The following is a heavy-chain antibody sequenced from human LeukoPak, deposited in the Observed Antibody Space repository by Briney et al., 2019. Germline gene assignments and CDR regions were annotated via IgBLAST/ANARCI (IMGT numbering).Heavy chain of an antibody. CDR3: ARRSASLSSSFNYFDY. CDR1: GFTFSSYW. D-gene: IGHD6-13*01. CDR2: IKQDGSEK. Sequence: SGGSLRLSCAASGFTFSSYWMSWVRQAPGKGLEWVANIKQDGSEKYYVDSVKGRFTISRDNAKNSLYLQMNSLRAEDTAVYYCARRSASLSSSFNYFDYWSQGTLVTVSS. J-gene: IGHJ4*02. V-gene: IGHV3-7*01.